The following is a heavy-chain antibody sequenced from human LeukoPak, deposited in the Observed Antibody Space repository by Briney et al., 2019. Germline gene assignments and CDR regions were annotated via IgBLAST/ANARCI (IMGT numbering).Heavy chain of an antibody. J-gene: IGHJ6*03. CDR1: GYTFNNFG. Sequence: GASVKVSCKTSGYTFNNFGINWVRQAPGQGLEWMAWISANNGNTEIAQNLKGRVTLTTDSSTSTAYMELRSLRFDDTAVYYCARDPRIAAAEIYYYYYYMDVWGKGTTVTISS. CDR2: ISANNGNT. CDR3: ARDPRIAAAEIYYYYYYMDV. V-gene: IGHV1-18*04. D-gene: IGHD6-13*01.